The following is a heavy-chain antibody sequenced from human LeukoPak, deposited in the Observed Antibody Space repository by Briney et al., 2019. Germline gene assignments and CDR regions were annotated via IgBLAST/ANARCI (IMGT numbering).Heavy chain of an antibody. Sequence: GGSLRLSCAASGFTFDDYAMHWVRQAPGKGLEWVSGISWNSGSIGYADSVKGRFTISGDNAKNSLYLQMNSLRAEDTALYYCAKAYYGSGFFDYWGQGTLVTVSS. D-gene: IGHD3-10*01. J-gene: IGHJ4*02. CDR2: ISWNSGSI. CDR3: AKAYYGSGFFDY. V-gene: IGHV3-9*01. CDR1: GFTFDDYA.